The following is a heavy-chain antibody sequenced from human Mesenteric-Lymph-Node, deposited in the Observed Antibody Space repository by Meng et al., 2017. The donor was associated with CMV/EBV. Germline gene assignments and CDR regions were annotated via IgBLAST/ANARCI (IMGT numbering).Heavy chain of an antibody. CDR3: ARQPARRSGYDY. J-gene: IGHJ4*02. D-gene: IGHD5-12*01. Sequence: GGSLRLSCAVSGFSVSNNYMTWVRQAPGKGLEWVSIIYSAGTTYYADSVKGRFTISRDDSRNTLSLQMNSLRAEDTAVYYCARQPARRSGYDYWGQGTLVTVSS. V-gene: IGHV3-53*01. CDR1: GFSVSNNY. CDR2: IYSAGTT.